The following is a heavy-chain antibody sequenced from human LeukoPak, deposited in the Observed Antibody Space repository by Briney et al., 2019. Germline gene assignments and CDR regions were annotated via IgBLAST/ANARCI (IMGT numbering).Heavy chain of an antibody. CDR2: ISAYNGNT. Sequence: VASVKVSCKAPGYTFTSYGISWVRQAPGQGLEWMGWISAYNGNTNYAQKLQGRVTMTTDTSTSTAYMELRSLRSDDTAGYYSARDHSYSKGRGTKNWFGPWGQGTLVTVSS. D-gene: IGHD3-10*01. J-gene: IGHJ5*02. CDR1: GYTFTSYG. V-gene: IGHV1-18*01. CDR3: ARDHSYSKGRGTKNWFGP.